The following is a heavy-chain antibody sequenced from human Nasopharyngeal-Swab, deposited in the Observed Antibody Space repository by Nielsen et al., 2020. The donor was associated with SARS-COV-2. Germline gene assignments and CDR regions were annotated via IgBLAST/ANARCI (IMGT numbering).Heavy chain of an antibody. Sequence: WIRQPPGKGLEWIGYIYYSGSTYYNPSLKSRVTISVDTSKNQFSLKLSSVTAADTAVYYCARTLLYSSGWYPSSYYFDYWGQGTLVTVSS. CDR2: IYYSGST. J-gene: IGHJ4*02. CDR3: ARTLLYSSGWYPSSYYFDY. V-gene: IGHV4-31*02. D-gene: IGHD6-13*01.